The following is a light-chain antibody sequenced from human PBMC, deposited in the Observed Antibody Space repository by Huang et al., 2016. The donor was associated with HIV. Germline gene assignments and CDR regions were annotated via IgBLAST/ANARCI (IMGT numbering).Light chain of an antibody. CDR1: QSISSY. V-gene: IGKV1-39*01. CDR2: AAS. Sequence: DIQMTQSPSSLSASVGDRVTITCRASQSISSYLNWYQQKPGKAPKRLIYAASSLQSGVPSRFSGSGSGTDFTLTISSLQPEDFATYHCQQRHNTPYTFGQGTKLEIK. J-gene: IGKJ2*01. CDR3: QQRHNTPYT.